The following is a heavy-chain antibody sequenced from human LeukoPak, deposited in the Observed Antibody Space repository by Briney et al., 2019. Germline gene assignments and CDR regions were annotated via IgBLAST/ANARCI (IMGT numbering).Heavy chain of an antibody. CDR3: FCWDPYSIVVVPAARGPDRGSDY. V-gene: IGHV4-39*01. D-gene: IGHD2-2*01. Sequence: SETLSLTCTVSGGSISSSSYYWGWIRQPPGKGLEWIGSIYYSGSTYYNPSLKSRVTISVDTSKNQFSLKLSSVTAADTAVYYCFCWDPYSIVVVPAARGPDRGSDYWGQGTLVTVSS. CDR1: GGSISSSSYY. CDR2: IYYSGST. J-gene: IGHJ4*02.